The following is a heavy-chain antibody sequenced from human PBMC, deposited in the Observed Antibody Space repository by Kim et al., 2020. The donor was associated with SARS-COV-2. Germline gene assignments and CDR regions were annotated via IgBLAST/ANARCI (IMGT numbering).Heavy chain of an antibody. D-gene: IGHD4-17*01. CDR3: AKAPADGDYYS. J-gene: IGHJ4*02. CDR2: IWYDGSNK. V-gene: IGHV3-33*06. CDR1: GFIFRNYG. Sequence: GGSLRLSCAASGFIFRNYGMHWVRQAPGKGLEWVAVIWYDGSNKYYADSVKGRFTISRDNSKNTLYLQMNSLRAEDTAVYYCAKAPADGDYYSWGQGTLVSLSS.